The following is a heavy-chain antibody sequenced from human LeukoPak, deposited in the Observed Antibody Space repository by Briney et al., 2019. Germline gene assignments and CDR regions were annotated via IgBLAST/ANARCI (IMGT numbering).Heavy chain of an antibody. CDR1: GFIFSDYW. CDR2: IKEEGREK. CDR3: ARGWGEKGYCRGGTCNNPQFDY. D-gene: IGHD2-15*01. J-gene: IGHJ4*02. V-gene: IGHV3-7*01. Sequence: GGSLRLSCGASGFIFSDYWMTWVRQAPGKGLEGVANIKEEGREKYYVDSVKGRFTLSKDNAKNSVYLQVNSLGAEDTAVYYCARGWGEKGYCRGGTCNNPQFDYWGQGILVTVSS.